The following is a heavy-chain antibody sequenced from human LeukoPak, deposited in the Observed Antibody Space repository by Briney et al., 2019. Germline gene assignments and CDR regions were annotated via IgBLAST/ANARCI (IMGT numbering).Heavy chain of an antibody. J-gene: IGHJ4*02. CDR2: ISGSGGST. V-gene: IGHV3-23*01. Sequence: GGSLRLSCAAPGFTFSSYAMSWVRQAPGKGLEWVSAISGSGGSTYYADSVKGRFTISRDNSKNTLYLQMNSLRAEDTAVYYCAKDRTWNAASYYFDYWGQGTLVTVSS. D-gene: IGHD1-1*01. CDR3: AKDRTWNAASYYFDY. CDR1: GFTFSSYA.